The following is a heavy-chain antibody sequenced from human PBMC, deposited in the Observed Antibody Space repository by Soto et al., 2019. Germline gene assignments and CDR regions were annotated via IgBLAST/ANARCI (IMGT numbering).Heavy chain of an antibody. CDR3: ARWEQWLGFFDY. CDR2: IYHSGST. J-gene: IGHJ4*02. Sequence: SETLSLTCAVSGGSISSGGYSWSWIRQPPGKGLEWIGYIYHSGSTYYNPSLKSRVTISVDRSKNQFSLKLSSVTAADTAVYYCARWEQWLGFFDYWGQGTLVTVSS. D-gene: IGHD6-19*01. V-gene: IGHV4-30-2*02. CDR1: GGSISSGGYS.